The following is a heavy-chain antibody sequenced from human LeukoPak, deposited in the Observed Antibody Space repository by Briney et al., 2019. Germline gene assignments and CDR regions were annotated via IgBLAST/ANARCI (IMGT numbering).Heavy chain of an antibody. D-gene: IGHD3-22*01. CDR2: ISYDGSNK. CDR3: ANDGYYDSSG. V-gene: IGHV3-30*04. CDR1: GFTFSSYA. J-gene: IGHJ4*02. Sequence: GGSLRLSCAASGFTFSSYAMHWVRQAPGKGLEWVAVISYDGSNKYYADSVKGRFTISRDNSKNTLYLQMNSLRAEDTAVYYCANDGYYDSSGRGQGTLVTVSS.